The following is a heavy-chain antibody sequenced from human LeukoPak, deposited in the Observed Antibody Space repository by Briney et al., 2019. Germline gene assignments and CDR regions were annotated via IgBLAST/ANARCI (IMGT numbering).Heavy chain of an antibody. CDR2: IYYSGST. Sequence: SETLSLTCTVSGGSISSSSYYWGWIRQPPGKGLEWIGSIYYSGSTYYNPSLKSRVTIAVDTSKNQFSLKLSSVTAADTAVYYCARGFRDSSSWYDYGVLRWFDPWGQGILVTVSS. CDR1: GGSISSSSYY. J-gene: IGHJ5*02. V-gene: IGHV4-39*07. D-gene: IGHD6-13*01. CDR3: ARGFRDSSSWYDYGVLRWFDP.